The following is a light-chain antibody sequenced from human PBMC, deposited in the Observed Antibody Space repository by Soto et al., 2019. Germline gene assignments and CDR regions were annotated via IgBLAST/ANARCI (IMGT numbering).Light chain of an antibody. Sequence: EIVLTQSPGTLSFSPGERATLSCRASQSLSSRSLAWYQQKVGQAPRLLIYGTSSRATGIADRFSGSGSGTDFTLTISRLEREDFAVYYCQQYGSSPWTFGQGTKVDIK. CDR1: QSLSSRS. CDR2: GTS. CDR3: QQYGSSPWT. V-gene: IGKV3-20*01. J-gene: IGKJ1*01.